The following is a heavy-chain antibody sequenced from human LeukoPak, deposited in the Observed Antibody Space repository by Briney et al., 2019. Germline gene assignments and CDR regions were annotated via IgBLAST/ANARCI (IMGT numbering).Heavy chain of an antibody. CDR2: INHSGST. J-gene: IGHJ5*02. V-gene: IGHV4-34*01. D-gene: IGHD2-21*02. Sequence: SETLSLTCAVYGGSFSGYYWSWIRQPPGKGLEWLGEINHSGSTNYNPSLKSRVTISVDTSKNQFSLKLSSVTAADTAVYYCASSYCGGDCYSGWFDPWGQGTLVTVSS. CDR3: ASSYCGGDCYSGWFDP. CDR1: GGSFSGYY.